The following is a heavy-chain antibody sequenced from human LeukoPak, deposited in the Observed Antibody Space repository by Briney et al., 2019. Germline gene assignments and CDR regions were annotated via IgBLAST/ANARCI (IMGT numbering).Heavy chain of an antibody. CDR3: ARMRSLDY. V-gene: IGHV3-30*01. Sequence: GRPLRLSCAACGFTYSSCAMHGLRQAPRKGLEWVAVISYDGSNKYYADSVKGRFTISRDNTKNTLYLQMNSLRAEDTAVYYCARMRSLDYWGQGTLVTVSS. CDR2: ISYDGSNK. CDR1: GFTYSSCA. J-gene: IGHJ4*02.